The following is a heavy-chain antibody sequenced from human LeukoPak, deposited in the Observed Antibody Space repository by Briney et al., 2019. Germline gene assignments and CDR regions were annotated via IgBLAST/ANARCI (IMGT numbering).Heavy chain of an antibody. CDR3: AREPTGDFDY. J-gene: IGHJ4*02. D-gene: IGHD1-26*01. V-gene: IGHV3-48*04. Sequence: PGGSLRLSCAASGFTFSNFDMNWVRQAPGKGLEWVSYISSSSSIIYYADSVKGRFTISRDNAKNSLDLQMNSLRADDTAVYYCAREPTGDFDYWGQGTLVTVSS. CDR2: ISSSSSII. CDR1: GFTFSNFD.